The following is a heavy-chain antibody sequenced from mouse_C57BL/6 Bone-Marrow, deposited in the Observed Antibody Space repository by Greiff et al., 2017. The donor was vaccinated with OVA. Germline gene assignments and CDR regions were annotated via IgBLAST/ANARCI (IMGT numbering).Heavy chain of an antibody. V-gene: IGHV1-7*01. J-gene: IGHJ2*01. D-gene: IGHD1-1*01. CDR1: GYTFTSYW. Sequence: QVQLQQSGAELAKPGASVKLSCKASGYTFTSYWMHWVNQRPGQGLEWIGYINPSSGYTKYNQKFKDKATLTADKSSSTAYMQLSSLTYEDSAVYYCARRRVNYYGSSFLYYFDYWGQGTTLTVSS. CDR2: INPSSGYT. CDR3: ARRRVNYYGSSFLYYFDY.